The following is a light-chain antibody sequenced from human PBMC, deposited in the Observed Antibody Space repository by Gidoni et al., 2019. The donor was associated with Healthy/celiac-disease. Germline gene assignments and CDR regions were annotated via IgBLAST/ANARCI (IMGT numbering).Light chain of an antibody. CDR1: QRVSSN. V-gene: IGKV3-15*01. CDR3: QQYNNWPSGYT. Sequence: EIVLTQSPATLSVSPGERATLSCRASQRVSSNLAWYQQKPGQAPRLLIYGASTRATGIPARFSGSGSGTEFTLTISSLQSEDFAVYYCQQYNNWPSGYTFGQGTKLEIK. J-gene: IGKJ2*01. CDR2: GAS.